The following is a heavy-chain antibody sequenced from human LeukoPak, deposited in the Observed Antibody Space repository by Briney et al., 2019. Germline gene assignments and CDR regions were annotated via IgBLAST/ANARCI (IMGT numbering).Heavy chain of an antibody. V-gene: IGHV3-7*01. Sequence: GGSLRLSCAASGFTFNNYWMSWVRQAPGKGLEWVANIKPDGGEKYYADSVKGRFTISRDNAKNSLYLQMNSLRAEDTAVYYCAKVGVLAGSKYFDYWGQGTLVTVSS. J-gene: IGHJ4*02. CDR3: AKVGVLAGSKYFDY. CDR2: IKPDGGEK. CDR1: GFTFNNYW. D-gene: IGHD3-10*01.